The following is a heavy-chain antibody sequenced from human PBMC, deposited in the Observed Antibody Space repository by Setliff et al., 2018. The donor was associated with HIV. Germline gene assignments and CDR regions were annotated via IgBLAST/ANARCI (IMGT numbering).Heavy chain of an antibody. CDR2: IYATGST. CDR1: GGSINSYY. CDR3: ARHPPHDSTWPYYYYGMDV. Sequence: TLSLTCTVSGGSINSYYWSWIRQPPGKGLEWVGYIYATGSTNYNPSLKGRVTVSVDTAKNQFSLRLSSVTAADTAVYYCARHPPHDSTWPYYYYGMDVWGQGTTVTVSS. J-gene: IGHJ6*02. D-gene: IGHD6-13*01. V-gene: IGHV4-4*09.